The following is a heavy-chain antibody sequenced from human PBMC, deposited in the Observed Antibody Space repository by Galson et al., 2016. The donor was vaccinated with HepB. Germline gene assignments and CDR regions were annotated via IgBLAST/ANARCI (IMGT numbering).Heavy chain of an antibody. Sequence: SLRLSCAASGFTFRSYGMHWVRQAPGKGLEWVEFIWHDGSDKTYADSVKGRFTVSIDNSKNMFFLQMISRVVEDTAVYHCVRDRASRQGPLDYWGQGSLVTVSS. CDR3: VRDRASRQGPLDY. CDR1: GFTFRSYG. V-gene: IGHV3-33*01. J-gene: IGHJ4*02. CDR2: IWHDGSDK.